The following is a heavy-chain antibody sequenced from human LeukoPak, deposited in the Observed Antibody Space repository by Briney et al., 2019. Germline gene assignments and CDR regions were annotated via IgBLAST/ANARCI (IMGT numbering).Heavy chain of an antibody. CDR2: ISGSGDST. CDR1: GGSISSSN. Sequence: GTLSLTCAVSGGSISSSNWWSWVRQPPGKGLEWVSAISGSGDSTYYADSVKGLFTISRDNSKNTLYLQMNRLRAEDTAVYYCAKDPYSSGPYNWFDPWGQGTLVTVSS. J-gene: IGHJ5*02. V-gene: IGHV3-23*01. CDR3: AKDPYSSGPYNWFDP. D-gene: IGHD6-19*01.